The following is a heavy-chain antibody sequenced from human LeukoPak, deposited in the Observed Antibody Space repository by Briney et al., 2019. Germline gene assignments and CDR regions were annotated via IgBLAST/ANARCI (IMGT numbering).Heavy chain of an antibody. CDR2: IYYSGST. J-gene: IGHJ4*02. V-gene: IGHV4-31*03. Sequence: SETLSLTCTVSGGSISSGGYYWSWIRQHPGKGLEWIGNIYYSGSTYYNPSLKSRVTISVDTSKNQFSLKLSSVTAADTAVYYCARGRGDYDPFYFDYWGQGTLVTVSS. D-gene: IGHD4-17*01. CDR1: GGSISSGGYY. CDR3: ARGRGDYDPFYFDY.